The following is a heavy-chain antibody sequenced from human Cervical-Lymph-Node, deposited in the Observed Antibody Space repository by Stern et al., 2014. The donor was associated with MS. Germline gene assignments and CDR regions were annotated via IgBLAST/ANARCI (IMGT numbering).Heavy chain of an antibody. D-gene: IGHD2-15*01. J-gene: IGHJ6*02. V-gene: IGHV3-30*18. CDR1: GFHFSSYG. CDR2: ISYDGIKK. Sequence: VQLVESGGGVFQPGRSLRVSCAASGFHFSSYGMHWVRQAPGKGLEWVALISYDGIKKYYGDSVKGRFTISRDNSKNTLDLQMNSVRAEDTAVYYCAKDSACSDGSCQLDVWGQGTTVTVSS. CDR3: AKDSACSDGSCQLDV.